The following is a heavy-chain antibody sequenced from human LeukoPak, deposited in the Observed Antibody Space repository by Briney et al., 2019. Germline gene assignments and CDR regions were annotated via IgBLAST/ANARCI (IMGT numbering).Heavy chain of an antibody. D-gene: IGHD2-21*01. CDR2: IYYSRST. J-gene: IGHJ4*02. Sequence: SETLSLTCAVSGGSINNYFWSWIRQPPGKGLEWIGYIYYSRSTNCNPSLKSRVTISLDTSKNQFSLKLSSVSAADTAMYYCARGRGPGDLDYWGQGTPVTVSS. CDR1: GGSINNYF. V-gene: IGHV4-59*01. CDR3: ARGRGPGDLDY.